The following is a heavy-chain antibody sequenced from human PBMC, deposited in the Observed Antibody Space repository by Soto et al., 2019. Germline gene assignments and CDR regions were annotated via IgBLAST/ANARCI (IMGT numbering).Heavy chain of an antibody. D-gene: IGHD3-10*01. CDR1: GFTLRNYW. CDR2: IREDGNEI. Sequence: LRLSCVASGFTLRNYWMAWVRQTPGKGLEFVANIREDGNEINYVDSVKGRFTISRDNAKNSLFLQMNSLRDEDTAVYYCGTDQWGGAFDIGGQGTMVTVSS. J-gene: IGHJ3*02. V-gene: IGHV3-7*01. CDR3: GTDQWGGAFDI.